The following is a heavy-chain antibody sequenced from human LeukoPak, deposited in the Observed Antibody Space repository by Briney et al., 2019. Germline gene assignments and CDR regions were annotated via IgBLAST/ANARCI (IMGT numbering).Heavy chain of an antibody. D-gene: IGHD3-22*01. CDR2: IIPIFGTA. Sequence: SVKVSCKASGGTFSSYAISWVRQAPGQGLEWMGGIIPIFGTANYAQKFQGRVTITADESTSTAYMELSSLRSEDSAVYYCARSTYYYDSSGYGTPWFDPWGQGTLVTVSS. V-gene: IGHV1-69*13. CDR3: ARSTYYYDSSGYGTPWFDP. J-gene: IGHJ5*02. CDR1: GGTFSSYA.